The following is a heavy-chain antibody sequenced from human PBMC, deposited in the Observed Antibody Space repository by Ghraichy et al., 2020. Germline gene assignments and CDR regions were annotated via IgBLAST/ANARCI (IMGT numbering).Heavy chain of an antibody. J-gene: IGHJ4*02. CDR1: GGSISSSSYY. D-gene: IGHD3-10*01. CDR3: ARELLGAFITMIGGPARGYYFDY. Sequence: SETLSLTCTVSGGSISSSSYYWGWIRQPPGQGLVWIWSIYYSGSTYYNPSLKSRVTISVDTSKNQFSLKLSSVTAADTAVYYCARELLGAFITMIGGPARGYYFDYWGQGTLVTVSA. CDR2: IYYSGST. V-gene: IGHV4-39*07.